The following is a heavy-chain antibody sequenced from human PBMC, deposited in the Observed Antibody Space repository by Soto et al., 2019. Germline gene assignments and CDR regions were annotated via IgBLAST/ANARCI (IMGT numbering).Heavy chain of an antibody. CDR1: GYTITSYG. CDR3: ARDRPARGRIVVVIADY. D-gene: IGHD3-22*01. J-gene: IGHJ4*02. CDR2: ISAYNGNT. V-gene: IGHV1-18*01. Sequence: QVQLVQSGAEVKKPGASVKVSCKASGYTITSYGISWVRQAPGQGLEWMGWISAYNGNTNYAQKLQGRVTMTTDTSTSTAYMELRSLRSDDTAVYYCARDRPARGRIVVVIADYWGQGTLVTVSS.